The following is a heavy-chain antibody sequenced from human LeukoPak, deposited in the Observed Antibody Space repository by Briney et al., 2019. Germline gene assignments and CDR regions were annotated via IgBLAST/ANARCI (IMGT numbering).Heavy chain of an antibody. D-gene: IGHD6-19*01. Sequence: SETLSLTCTASGGSISSSTDYWAWIRQPPGEGLEWIVTLYYSGHTYRNPSLKSRLTMSVDTSKNQVSLMLSSVTAADTAVYYCARSSIVRGCDNWGPGTLVSVFS. CDR2: LYYSGHT. J-gene: IGHJ4*02. CDR1: GGSISSSTDY. CDR3: ARSSIVRGCDN. V-gene: IGHV4-39*01.